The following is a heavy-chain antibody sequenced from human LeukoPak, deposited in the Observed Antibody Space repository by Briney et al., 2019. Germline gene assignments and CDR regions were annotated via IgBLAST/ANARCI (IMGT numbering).Heavy chain of an antibody. CDR1: GVSFSGYY. V-gene: IGHV4-34*01. Sequence: SETLSLTCGVSGVSFSGYYWSWIRQPPGKGPEWIGEISHSGSTSYNPSLQSRVTISLDTSRNQFSLNLAFVPAADTAIYYCTKTSPGVPLDFWGQGALVTVSS. CDR3: TKTSPGVPLDF. J-gene: IGHJ4*02. D-gene: IGHD7-27*01. CDR2: ISHSGST.